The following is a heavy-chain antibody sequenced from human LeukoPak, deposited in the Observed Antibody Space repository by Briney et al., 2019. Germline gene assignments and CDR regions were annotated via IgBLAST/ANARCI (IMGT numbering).Heavy chain of an antibody. J-gene: IGHJ4*02. CDR3: ARRYCISTGCSAFDY. Sequence: ASVKVSCKASGYTFTNYDINWVRQATGQGLEWMGWMNPNSGASHSVDKFQGRVTMTRDTSIRTAYMELSGLRSDDTAVYYCARRYCISTGCSAFDYWGPGTPVTVSS. V-gene: IGHV1-8*01. CDR1: GYTFTNYD. D-gene: IGHD2-2*01. CDR2: MNPNSGAS.